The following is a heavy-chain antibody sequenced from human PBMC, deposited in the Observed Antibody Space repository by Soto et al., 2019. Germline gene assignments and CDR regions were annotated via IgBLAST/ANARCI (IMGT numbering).Heavy chain of an antibody. Sequence: QVQLVESGGGVVQPGRSLRLSCAASGFTFNSYGMHWVRQAPGKGLEWVAVIWYDGSNKYYADSVKGRFTISRDNSKNTLDLQMNRLRGEDTAVYYCARDSGSLFFDHWGQGDRVTVSS. V-gene: IGHV3-33*01. J-gene: IGHJ4*02. D-gene: IGHD1-26*01. CDR3: ARDSGSLFFDH. CDR1: GFTFNSYG. CDR2: IWYDGSNK.